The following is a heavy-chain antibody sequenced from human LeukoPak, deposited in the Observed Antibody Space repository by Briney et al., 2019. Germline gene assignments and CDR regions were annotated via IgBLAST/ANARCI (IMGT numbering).Heavy chain of an antibody. CDR2: ITSTSTYI. Sequence: GGSLRLSCAASGFTFSIYSMNWVRQAPGKGLEWVSSITSTSTYIYYADSVKGRFTVSRDNARNSLYLQINSLRAEDTAVYYCASVAPGNGYSVYWRQGTLVTVSS. J-gene: IGHJ4*02. D-gene: IGHD6-13*01. CDR3: ASVAPGNGYSVY. CDR1: GFTFSIYS. V-gene: IGHV3-21*01.